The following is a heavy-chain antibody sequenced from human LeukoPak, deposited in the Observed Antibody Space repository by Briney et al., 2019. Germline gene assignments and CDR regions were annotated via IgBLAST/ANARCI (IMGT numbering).Heavy chain of an antibody. CDR1: GFTFNTYP. CDR2: ITTNGGST. D-gene: IGHD6-25*01. J-gene: IGHJ4*02. V-gene: IGHV3-64*02. Sequence: GGSLRLSCAASGFTFNTYPMHWVRQAPGKGLEYVSAITTNGGSTYYADPVKGRFTISRDNFKNTLSLQMGSLRAEDMAVYYCARGGGGYYDLWGQGTLVTVSS. CDR3: ARGGGGYYDL.